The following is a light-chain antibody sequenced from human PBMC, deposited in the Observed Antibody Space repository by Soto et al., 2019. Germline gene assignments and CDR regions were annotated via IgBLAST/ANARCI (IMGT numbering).Light chain of an antibody. CDR1: QDISDH. V-gene: IGKV1-33*01. J-gene: IGKJ2*01. CDR3: QQYVALPSYT. CDR2: RAS. Sequence: DIQMTQSPSSLSASVGDRVTITCQASQDISDHLNWYQHKPGRAPKLLIFRASNLETGVPSRFSSSGFGTAFTFTNSSLQPEDYATYYCQQYVALPSYTFGQGTKLEI.